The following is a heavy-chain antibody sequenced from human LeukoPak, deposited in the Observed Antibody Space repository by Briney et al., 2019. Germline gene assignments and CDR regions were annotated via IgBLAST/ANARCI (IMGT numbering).Heavy chain of an antibody. J-gene: IGHJ4*02. V-gene: IGHV4-39*01. CDR1: GGSISSSSFY. CDR3: TEFYFDRSGYADY. CDR2: IYYRGGT. D-gene: IGHD3-22*01. Sequence: SETLSHTCTVSGGSISSSSFYWGWIRQPPGKGLEWIGSIYYRGGTYYNPSLKSRVTISVDMSENQVSLKLRSVTAADTAVYYCTEFYFDRSGYADYWGQGTLVTVSS.